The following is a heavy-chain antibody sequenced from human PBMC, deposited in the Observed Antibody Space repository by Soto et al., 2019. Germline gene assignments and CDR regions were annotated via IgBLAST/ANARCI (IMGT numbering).Heavy chain of an antibody. CDR3: ASXXVRAVXGXISV. V-gene: IGHV1-69*01. Sequence: QVQLVQSGAEVKKPGSSVKVSCKASGGTFSSYAISWVRQAPGQGLEWMGGIIPIFGTANYAQKFQXRVXXXXXXXXXXXXXXXXXXXXXXXXXXXCASXXVRAVXGXISVWXQGXLVTV. CDR1: GGTFSSYA. CDR2: IIPIFGTA. D-gene: IGHD3-3*01. J-gene: IGHJ4*02.